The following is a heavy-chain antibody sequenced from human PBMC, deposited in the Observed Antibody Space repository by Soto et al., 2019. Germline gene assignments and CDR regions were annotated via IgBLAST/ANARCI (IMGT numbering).Heavy chain of an antibody. J-gene: IGHJ4*02. CDR1: GFTFSSYA. Sequence: EVQLLESGGGLVQPGGSLTLSCAASGFTFSSYAMSWVRQAPGKGLEWVSAISGSGMNTYYAESVKGRFSISRDISKNTLYLQLNSLKAEDTAIYYCAKAFPPYYGSGSSYYFTFWGQGTLVTVSS. CDR3: AKAFPPYYGSGSSYYFTF. CDR2: ISGSGMNT. V-gene: IGHV3-23*01. D-gene: IGHD3-10*01.